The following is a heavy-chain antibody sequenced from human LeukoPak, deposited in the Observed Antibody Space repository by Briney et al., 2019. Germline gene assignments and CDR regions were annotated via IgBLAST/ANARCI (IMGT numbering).Heavy chain of an antibody. CDR3: AKGADRFGEFDY. J-gene: IGHJ4*02. CDR1: GFTFSTYA. V-gene: IGHV3-23*01. CDR2: ISGSDNTA. D-gene: IGHD3-10*01. Sequence: GGSLRLSCAASGFTFSTYAMSWVRQAPGKGLEWVSGISGSDNTAYYAVSAKGRFSIYRDDSTNTLYLQMDSLRAEDTAAYYCAKGADRFGEFDYWGQGTLVTVSS.